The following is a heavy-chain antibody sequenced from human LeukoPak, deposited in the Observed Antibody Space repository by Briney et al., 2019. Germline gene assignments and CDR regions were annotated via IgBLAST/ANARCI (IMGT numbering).Heavy chain of an antibody. V-gene: IGHV4-39*07. J-gene: IGHJ5*02. CDR1: GGSISTSSYF. Sequence: SETLSLTRTVSGGSISTSSYFWGWIRQPPGKGLEWIGSIYYRGNTYFNSSLKSRVTMSVDTSKNQFSLKLTSVTAADTAVYYCARDTVINPGFDPWGQGTLVIVSS. D-gene: IGHD4-17*01. CDR3: ARDTVINPGFDP. CDR2: IYYRGNT.